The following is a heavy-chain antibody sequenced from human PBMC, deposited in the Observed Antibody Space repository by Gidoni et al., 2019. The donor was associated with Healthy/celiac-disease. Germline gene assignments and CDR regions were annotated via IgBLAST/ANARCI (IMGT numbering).Heavy chain of an antibody. CDR3: ARGARMATINDY. Sequence: QVQLQESGPGLVKPSETLSLTCTVSGGSVSSGSYYWSWIRQPPGKGLEWIGYSYYSGSTNYNPSLKSRVTISVDTSKNQFSLKLSSVTAADTAVYYCARGARMATINDYWGQGTLVTVSS. V-gene: IGHV4-61*01. CDR2: SYYSGST. J-gene: IGHJ4*02. CDR1: GGSVSSGSYY. D-gene: IGHD5-12*01.